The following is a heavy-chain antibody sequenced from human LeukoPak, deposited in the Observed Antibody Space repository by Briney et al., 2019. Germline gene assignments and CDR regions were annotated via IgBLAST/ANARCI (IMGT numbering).Heavy chain of an antibody. D-gene: IGHD5-12*01. V-gene: IGHV5-51*01. CDR2: IYPGDSDT. Sequence: GESLKISCKGSGYSFTNYWIGWVRQMPGKGREGRGIIYPGDSDTRYSPSFQGQVTISADKSISTAYLQWSSLKASDTAMYYCARITSGYDDGFWFDPWGQGTLVTVSS. CDR1: GYSFTNYW. J-gene: IGHJ5*02. CDR3: ARITSGYDDGFWFDP.